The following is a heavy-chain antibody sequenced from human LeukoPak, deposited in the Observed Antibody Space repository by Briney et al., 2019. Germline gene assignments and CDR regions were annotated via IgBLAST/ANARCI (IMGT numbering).Heavy chain of an antibody. CDR3: AKDIDDFWSGYPGGY. Sequence: PGGSLRLSCAASGFTFDDYAMHWVRQAPGKGLEWVSLISGDGGSTYYADSVKGRFTISRDNSKNSLYLQMNSLRTEDAALYYCAKDIDDFWSGYPGGYWGQGTLVTVSS. CDR1: GFTFDDYA. CDR2: ISGDGGST. D-gene: IGHD3-3*01. V-gene: IGHV3-43*02. J-gene: IGHJ4*02.